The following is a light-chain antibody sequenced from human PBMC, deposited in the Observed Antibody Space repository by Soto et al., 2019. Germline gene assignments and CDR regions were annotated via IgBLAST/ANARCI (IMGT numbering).Light chain of an antibody. CDR3: QQSYRTPLT. J-gene: IGKJ4*01. V-gene: IGKV1-39*01. CDR1: QSISSY. Sequence: DIQMTQSPSSLSASVGDRVTITCRASQSISSYLNWFQQKPGKAPQLLIFAASTLQGGVPSRFSGSGSGTDFTLTISSLEPEDFATYYCQQSYRTPLTFGGGTKVEIK. CDR2: AAS.